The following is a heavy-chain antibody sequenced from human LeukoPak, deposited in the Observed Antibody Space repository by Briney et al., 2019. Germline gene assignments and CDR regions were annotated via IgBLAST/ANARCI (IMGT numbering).Heavy chain of an antibody. V-gene: IGHV3-53*01. Sequence: GGSLRLSCAASGFTFSSYSMNWVRQAPGKGLEWVSVIYSGGSTYYADSVKGRFTISRDNSKNTLYLQMNSLRAEDTAVYYCAKERWLARSELDYWGQGTLVTVSS. J-gene: IGHJ4*02. CDR1: GFTFSSYS. CDR3: AKERWLARSELDY. D-gene: IGHD6-19*01. CDR2: IYSGGST.